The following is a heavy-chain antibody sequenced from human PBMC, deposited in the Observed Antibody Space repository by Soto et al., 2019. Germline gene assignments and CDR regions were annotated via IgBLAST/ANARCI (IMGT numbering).Heavy chain of an antibody. J-gene: IGHJ6*02. D-gene: IGHD6-13*01. V-gene: IGHV3-64D*06. CDR1: GFTFSSYA. Sequence: RRLSCSASGFTFSSYAMHWVRQAPGKGLEYVSAISSNGGSTYYADSVKGRFTISRDNSKNTLYLQMSSLRAEDTAVYYCVKGQRAYSSSWYRNYYYYGMDVWGQGTTVTVSS. CDR2: ISSNGGST. CDR3: VKGQRAYSSSWYRNYYYYGMDV.